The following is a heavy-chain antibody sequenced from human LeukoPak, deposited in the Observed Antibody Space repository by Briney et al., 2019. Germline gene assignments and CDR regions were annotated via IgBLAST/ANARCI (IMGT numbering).Heavy chain of an antibody. Sequence: GGSLRLSCAASGFTFSSYAMHWVRQAPGKGLEWVAVISYDGSNKYYADSVKGRFTTSRDNSKNTLYLQMNSLRAEDTAVYYCAREDYDILTGYFTTSYYGMDVWGQGTTVTVSS. D-gene: IGHD3-9*01. J-gene: IGHJ6*02. CDR3: AREDYDILTGYFTTSYYGMDV. CDR2: ISYDGSNK. CDR1: GFTFSSYA. V-gene: IGHV3-30-3*01.